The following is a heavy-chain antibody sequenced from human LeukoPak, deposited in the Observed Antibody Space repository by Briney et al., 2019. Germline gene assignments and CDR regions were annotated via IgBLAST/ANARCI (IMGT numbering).Heavy chain of an antibody. J-gene: IGHJ6*02. CDR1: GFTFCSYS. CDR2: ISSSSSYI. Sequence: GGSLRLSCAASGFTFCSYSMNWVRQAPGKGLEWVSSISSSSSYIYYADSVKGRFTISRDNAKNSLYLQMNSLRAEDTAVYYCARSAVAGNYYYYGMDVWGQGTTVTVSS. CDR3: ARSAVAGNYYYYGMDV. D-gene: IGHD6-19*01. V-gene: IGHV3-21*01.